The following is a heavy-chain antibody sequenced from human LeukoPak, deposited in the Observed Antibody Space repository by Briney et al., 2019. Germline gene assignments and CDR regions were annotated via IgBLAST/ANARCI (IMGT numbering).Heavy chain of an antibody. CDR3: AKDFDSSRYYEWFDP. CDR2: ISGSGGST. D-gene: IGHD3-22*01. J-gene: IGHJ5*02. Sequence: GGSLRLSCAASGFTFSSYAMSWVRQAPGKGLEWVSAISGSGGSTYYADSVKGRFTISRDNSKNTLYLQMNSLRAEDTAVYYCAKDFDSSRYYEWFDPWGQGTLVTVSS. CDR1: GFTFSSYA. V-gene: IGHV3-23*01.